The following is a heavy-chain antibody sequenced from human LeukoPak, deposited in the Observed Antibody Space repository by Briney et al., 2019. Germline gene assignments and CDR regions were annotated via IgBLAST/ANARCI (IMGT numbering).Heavy chain of an antibody. D-gene: IGHD6-19*01. Sequence: HGESLKISCKGSGYSFTSYWISWVRQMPGKGLEWMGRIDPSDSYTNYSPSFQGHVTISADKSISTAYLQWSSLKASDTALYYCARAGLGIAVAATDYWGQGTLVTVSS. CDR2: IDPSDSYT. J-gene: IGHJ4*02. V-gene: IGHV5-10-1*01. CDR3: ARAGLGIAVAATDY. CDR1: GYSFTSYW.